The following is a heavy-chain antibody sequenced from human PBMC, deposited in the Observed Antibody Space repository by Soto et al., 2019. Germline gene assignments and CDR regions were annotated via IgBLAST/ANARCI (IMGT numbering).Heavy chain of an antibody. D-gene: IGHD3-3*01. Sequence: VESLKISCKGSGYSFTSYWIGWVRQMPGKGLEWMGIIYPGDSDTRYSPSFQGQVTISADKSISTAYLQWSSLKASDTAMYYCARRNFSYYDFWSGYYTGISHAFDIWGQGTMVTVSS. J-gene: IGHJ3*02. CDR1: GYSFTSYW. V-gene: IGHV5-51*01. CDR3: ARRNFSYYDFWSGYYTGISHAFDI. CDR2: IYPGDSDT.